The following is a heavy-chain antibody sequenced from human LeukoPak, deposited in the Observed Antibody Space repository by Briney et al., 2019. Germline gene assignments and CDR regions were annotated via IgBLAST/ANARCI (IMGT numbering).Heavy chain of an antibody. D-gene: IGHD6-13*01. CDR3: ARFMAAAGTYYYYMDV. CDR2: INAGNGNT. J-gene: IGHJ6*03. V-gene: IGHV1-3*01. CDR1: GYTFTSYA. Sequence: ASVKVSCKASGYTFTSYAMHWVRQAPGQRLEWMGWINAGNGNTKYSQKFQGRVTITRDTSASTAYMELSSLRSEDTAVYYCARFMAAAGTYYYYMDVWGKGTTVTVSS.